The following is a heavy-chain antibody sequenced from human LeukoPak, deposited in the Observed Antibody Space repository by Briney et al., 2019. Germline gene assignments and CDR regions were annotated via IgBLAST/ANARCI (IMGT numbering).Heavy chain of an antibody. J-gene: IGHJ4*02. CDR3: ARGNIAVADFDY. CDR2: TYYRSKWYN. D-gene: IGHD6-19*01. V-gene: IGHV6-1*01. CDR1: GDSVSRNTAG. Sequence: SQTLSLTCAISGDSVSRNTAGWNWIRQSPSRGLEWLGRTYYRSKWYNDYAVSVKSRITINPDTSKNQFSLQLNSVTPEDTAVYYCARGNIAVADFDYWGQGTLVTVSS.